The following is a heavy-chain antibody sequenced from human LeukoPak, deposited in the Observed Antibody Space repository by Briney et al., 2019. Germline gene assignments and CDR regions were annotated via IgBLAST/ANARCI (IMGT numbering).Heavy chain of an antibody. V-gene: IGHV4-59*01. CDR2: FYYSGGT. CDR1: GGSISSYY. J-gene: IGHJ4*02. D-gene: IGHD3-9*01. Sequence: SETLSLTCTVSGGSISSYYWSWIRQPPGKGLEYIGYFYYSGGTNYNPSLKSRVTISVDTSKNQFSLKLSSVTAADTAVYYCARGWGYYDILGYFDYWGQGTLVTVSS. CDR3: ARGWGYYDILGYFDY.